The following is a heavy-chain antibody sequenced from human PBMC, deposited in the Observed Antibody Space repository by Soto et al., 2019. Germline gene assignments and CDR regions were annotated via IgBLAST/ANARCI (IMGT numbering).Heavy chain of an antibody. CDR2: INAGNGNT. Sequence: ASVKVSCKASGYTFTSYAMHWVRQAPGQRLEWMGWINAGNGNTKYSQKFQGRVTITRDTSASTAYMEPSSLRSEDTAVYYCARDGIVATMGYYYYYYMDVWGKGTTVTVSS. CDR1: GYTFTSYA. J-gene: IGHJ6*03. V-gene: IGHV1-3*01. CDR3: ARDGIVATMGYYYYYYMDV. D-gene: IGHD5-12*01.